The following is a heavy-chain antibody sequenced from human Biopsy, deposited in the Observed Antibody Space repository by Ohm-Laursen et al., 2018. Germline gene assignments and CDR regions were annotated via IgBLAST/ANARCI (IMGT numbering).Heavy chain of an antibody. V-gene: IGHV1-18*01. Sequence: ASVKVSCKSSGYTFTNYGISWVRQAPGQGLEWMGWITTYNGNTNYAQKVQGRVTMTTDTSTSTAYMELRSLRSDDTAVYFCAREAIGYQLPCDDWGQGTLVTVSS. CDR1: GYTFTNYG. D-gene: IGHD2-2*01. CDR3: AREAIGYQLPCDD. CDR2: ITTYNGNT. J-gene: IGHJ4*02.